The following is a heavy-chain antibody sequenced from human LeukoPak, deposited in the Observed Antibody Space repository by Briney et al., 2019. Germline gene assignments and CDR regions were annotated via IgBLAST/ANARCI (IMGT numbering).Heavy chain of an antibody. V-gene: IGHV3-7*01. J-gene: IGHJ3*02. CDR3: VKPITISGATDAFDI. CDR2: IKQDGSEK. D-gene: IGHD3-3*01. CDR1: RFTFSSYW. Sequence: PGGSLRLSCTASRFTFSSYWMNWVRQAPGKGLEWVANIKQDGSEKYYVDSVKGRFTISRDNAKNSLYLQMNSLRAEVTAMYYCVKPITISGATDAFDIWGQGTIVTVSS.